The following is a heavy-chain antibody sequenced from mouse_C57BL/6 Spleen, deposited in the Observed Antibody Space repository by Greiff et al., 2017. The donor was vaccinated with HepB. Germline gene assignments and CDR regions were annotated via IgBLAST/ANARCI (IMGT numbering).Heavy chain of an antibody. D-gene: IGHD1-1*01. CDR3: ARHYGSSYYFDY. V-gene: IGHV1-82*01. CDR1: GYAFSSSW. J-gene: IGHJ2*01. Sequence: VKLQESGPELVKPGASVKISCKASGYAFSSSWMNWVKQRPGKGLEWIGRIYPGDGDTNYNGKFKGKATLTADKSSSTAYMQLSSLTSEDSAVYFCARHYGSSYYFDYWGQGTTLTVSS. CDR2: IYPGDGDT.